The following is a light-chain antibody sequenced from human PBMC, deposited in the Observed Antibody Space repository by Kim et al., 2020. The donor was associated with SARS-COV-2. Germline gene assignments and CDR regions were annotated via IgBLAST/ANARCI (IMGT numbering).Light chain of an antibody. J-gene: IGLJ2*01. CDR1: TSNIETNT. CDR3: AAWEDRPDGYVV. CDR2: TNN. Sequence: QSVLTQPPSVSGTPGQRVSISCSGSTSNIETNTVNWYQQLPGAAPKLLIHTNNQRPSGVPDRFSGSRFGTSASLTISWLQSEDEADYFCAAWEDRPDGYVVFGGGTQLTVL. V-gene: IGLV1-44*01.